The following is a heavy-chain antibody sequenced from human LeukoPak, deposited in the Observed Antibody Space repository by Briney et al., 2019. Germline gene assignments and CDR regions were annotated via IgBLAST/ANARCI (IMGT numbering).Heavy chain of an antibody. CDR2: IYYSGST. J-gene: IGHJ6*03. CDR3: ARGRILLSLKRYYYMDV. D-gene: IGHD3-10*01. CDR1: GGSISSSSYY. Sequence: PSETLSLTCTVSGGSISSSSYYWGWIRQPPGKGLEWIGSIYYSGSTYYNPSLKSRVTISVDTSKNQFSLKLSSVTAADTAVYYCARGRILLSLKRYYYMDVWGKGTTVTVSS. V-gene: IGHV4-39*07.